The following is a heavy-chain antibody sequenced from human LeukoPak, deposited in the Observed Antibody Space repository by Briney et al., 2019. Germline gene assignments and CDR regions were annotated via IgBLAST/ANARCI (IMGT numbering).Heavy chain of an antibody. V-gene: IGHV4-39*01. J-gene: IGHJ6*03. CDR3: ARQGIAAAGGDMDV. CDR2: IYYSGST. CDR1: GGSISSSSYY. Sequence: WETLSLTCTVSGGSISSSSYYWGWIRQPPGKGLEWIGSIYYSGSTYYNPSLKSRVTISVDTSKNQFSLKLSSVTAADTAVYYCARQGIAAAGGDMDVWGKGTTVTVSS. D-gene: IGHD6-13*01.